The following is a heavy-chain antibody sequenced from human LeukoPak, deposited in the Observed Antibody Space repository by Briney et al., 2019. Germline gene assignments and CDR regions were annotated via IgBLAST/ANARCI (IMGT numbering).Heavy chain of an antibody. CDR1: GYTFTSYD. CDR3: ARDNVGATFVGPYFDY. Sequence: ASVKVSCKASGYTFTSYDINWVRQATGQGLEWMGWMNPNSGNTGYAQKFQGRVTITRNTSISTAYMELSSLRSEDTAVYYCARDNVGATFVGPYFDYWGQGTLVTVSS. V-gene: IGHV1-8*03. D-gene: IGHD1-26*01. J-gene: IGHJ4*02. CDR2: MNPNSGNT.